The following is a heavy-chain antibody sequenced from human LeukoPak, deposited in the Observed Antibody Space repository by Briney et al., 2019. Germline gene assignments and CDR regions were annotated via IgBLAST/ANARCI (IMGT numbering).Heavy chain of an antibody. CDR3: ARHGARRDGYNFFSGMDV. J-gene: IGHJ6*02. D-gene: IGHD5-24*01. CDR1: GYSFTSYW. CDR2: IYPGDSDT. Sequence: GEPLQISCKGSGYSFTSYWIGWVRQMPGKGLEGMGIIYPGDSDTRYSPSFQGQVTISADKSISTAYLQWSSLKASDTAMYYCARHGARRDGYNFFSGMDVWGQGTTVTVSS. V-gene: IGHV5-51*01.